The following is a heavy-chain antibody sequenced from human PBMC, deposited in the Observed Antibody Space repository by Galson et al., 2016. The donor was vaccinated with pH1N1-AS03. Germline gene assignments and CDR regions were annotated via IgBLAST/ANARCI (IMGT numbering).Heavy chain of an antibody. J-gene: IGHJ4*02. CDR1: GLTVSTNY. CDR2: IYSGGTT. V-gene: IGHV3-53*01. CDR3: VRSDYEDVDLQGFYFDY. D-gene: IGHD4/OR15-4a*01. Sequence: SLRLSCAVSGLTVSTNYMSWVRQAPGKGLEWVSTIYSGGTTYYAVSVKGRFTISRDNMKNTLSLQMSSLTAEDTAVYYCVRSDYEDVDLQGFYFDYWGQGILVTVSS.